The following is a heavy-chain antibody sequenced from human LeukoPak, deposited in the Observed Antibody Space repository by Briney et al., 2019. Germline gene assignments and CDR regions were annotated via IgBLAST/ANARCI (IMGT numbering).Heavy chain of an antibody. J-gene: IGHJ4*02. CDR3: ARDGDGFRS. D-gene: IGHD2-21*01. CDR1: GGSFSNKSHY. CDR2: ISYNRGT. V-gene: IGHV4-39*07. Sequence: SETLSLTCSVSGGSFSNKSHYWGWIRQPPGRGLEWIGSISYNRGTYYDPSLRSRVTISVDTSKNQFSLKLSSVTAADTAVYYSARDGDGFRSWGQGTLVTVSS.